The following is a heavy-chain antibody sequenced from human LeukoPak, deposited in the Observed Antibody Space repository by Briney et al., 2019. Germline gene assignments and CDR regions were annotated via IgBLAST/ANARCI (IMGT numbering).Heavy chain of an antibody. CDR1: GDSVSSNSAA. CDR3: ASGKWFGELFDYYGMDV. CDR2: TYYRSKWYN. D-gene: IGHD3-10*01. J-gene: IGHJ6*02. Sequence: SQTLSLTCAISGDSVSSNSAAWNWIRQSPSRGLEWLGRTYYRSKWYNDYAVSVKSRITINPDTSKNQFSLQLNSVTPEDTAVYYCASGKWFGELFDYYGMDVWGQGTTVTVSS. V-gene: IGHV6-1*01.